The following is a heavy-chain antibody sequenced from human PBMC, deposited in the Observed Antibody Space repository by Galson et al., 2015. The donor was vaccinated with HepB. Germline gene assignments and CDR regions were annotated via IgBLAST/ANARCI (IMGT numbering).Heavy chain of an antibody. CDR3: AKRVVTALYYGLDV. D-gene: IGHD5-18*01. V-gene: IGHV3-23*01. J-gene: IGHJ6*02. CDR2: ISDSGDTI. Sequence: SLRLSCAGSGFTFSSYAMNWVRQAPGKGLQWVAQISDSGDTIYNTDSVKGRFTISRDNSKNTVYLQMNSLRADDTAVYYCAKRVVTALYYGLDVWGQGTTVTVSS. CDR1: GFTFSSYA.